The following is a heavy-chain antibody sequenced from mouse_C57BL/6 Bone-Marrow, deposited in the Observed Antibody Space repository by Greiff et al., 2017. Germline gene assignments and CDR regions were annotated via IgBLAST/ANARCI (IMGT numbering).Heavy chain of an antibody. CDR3: TTYGNYWDFDV. V-gene: IGHV14-4*01. CDR2: IDPENGDT. J-gene: IGHJ1*03. D-gene: IGHD2-1*01. CDR1: GFNIKDDY. Sequence: EVQLQQSGAELVRPGASVKLSCTASGFNIKDDYMHWVKQRPEQGLEWIGWIDPENGDTEYASKFQGKATITADTSSNTAYLQLSSLTSEDTAVYYCTTYGNYWDFDVWGTGTTVTVSS.